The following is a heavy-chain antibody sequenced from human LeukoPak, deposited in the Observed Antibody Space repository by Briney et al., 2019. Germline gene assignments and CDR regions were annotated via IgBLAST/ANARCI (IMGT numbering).Heavy chain of an antibody. CDR3: ARFNDRTNGVWFDP. D-gene: IGHD2-8*01. Sequence: SQTLSLTCAVSGVSISSGGYSWSWIRQPPGKGLEWIGYIYHSGSTYYNPSLKSRVTISVDRSKNQFSLKLSSVTAADTAVYYCARFNDRTNGVWFDPWGQGTPVTVSS. J-gene: IGHJ5*02. V-gene: IGHV4-30-2*01. CDR1: GVSISSGGYS. CDR2: IYHSGST.